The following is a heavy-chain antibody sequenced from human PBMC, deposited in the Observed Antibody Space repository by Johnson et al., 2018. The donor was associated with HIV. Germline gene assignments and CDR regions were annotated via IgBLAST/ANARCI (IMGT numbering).Heavy chain of an antibody. V-gene: IGHV3-74*01. CDR3: ARDLYSNSWYQSDAFDV. J-gene: IGHJ3*01. D-gene: IGHD6-13*01. Sequence: VQLVESGGGLVQPGGSLRLSSAPSGFTFSRYWMNWVSQAPGKGLVWVSRINSDGSSTSYADTVKGRFPISRDNAKNTLYLQMNSLRAEDTAVYYCARDLYSNSWYQSDAFDVWGQGTMVTVSS. CDR1: GFTFSRYW. CDR2: INSDGSST.